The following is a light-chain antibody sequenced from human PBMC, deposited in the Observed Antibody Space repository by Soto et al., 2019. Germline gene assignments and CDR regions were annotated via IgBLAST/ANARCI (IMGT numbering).Light chain of an antibody. CDR1: SSDVGSYNR. Sequence: QSVLTQPPSVSGSPGQSVTISCTGTSSDVGSYNRVSWYQQPPGTAPKLIIYEVSNRPSGVPDRFSGSKSGNTASLTISGLHAEDEADYYCSSYTTSNTYLFGTGTKLTVL. V-gene: IGLV2-18*02. CDR3: SSYTTSNTYL. J-gene: IGLJ1*01. CDR2: EVS.